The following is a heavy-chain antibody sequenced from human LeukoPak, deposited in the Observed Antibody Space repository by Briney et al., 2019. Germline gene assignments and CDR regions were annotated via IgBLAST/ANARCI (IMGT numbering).Heavy chain of an antibody. V-gene: IGHV4-31*03. J-gene: IGHJ4*02. CDR2: IYYSGST. CDR3: ARTSIATRHFDY. CDR1: GGSTSSDAYF. Sequence: SETLSLTCTVSGGSTSSDAYFWSWIRQHPGKGLEWIGYIYYSGSTYYNPSLKSRVTISVDTSKNQFSLKLSSVTAADTAVYYCARTSIATRHFDYWGQGTPATVSS. D-gene: IGHD6-6*01.